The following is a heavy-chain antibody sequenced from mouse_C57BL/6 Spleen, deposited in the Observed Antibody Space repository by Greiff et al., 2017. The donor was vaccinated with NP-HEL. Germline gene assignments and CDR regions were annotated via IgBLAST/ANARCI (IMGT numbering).Heavy chain of an antibody. CDR1: GYTFTSYT. CDR2: INPSSGYT. Sequence: VQLQESGAELARPGASVKMSCKASGYTFTSYTMHWVNQRPGQGLEWIGYINPSSGYTKYNQKFKDKATLTADKSSSTAYMQLSSLTSEDSAVYYCAKEGGITTVVAPYYFDYWGQGTTLTVSS. J-gene: IGHJ2*01. V-gene: IGHV1-4*01. D-gene: IGHD1-1*01. CDR3: AKEGGITTVVAPYYFDY.